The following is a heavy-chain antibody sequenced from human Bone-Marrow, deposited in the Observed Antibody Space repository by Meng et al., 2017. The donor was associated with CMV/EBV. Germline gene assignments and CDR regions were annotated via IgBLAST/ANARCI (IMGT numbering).Heavy chain of an antibody. CDR1: RFTFSTYW. Sequence: GGSLRLSCAASRFTFSTYWMSWVRQAPGKGLEWVAHIKQDGSEKYYVDSVKGRFTISRENAKNSLYLQMNTLRAEDTAVYYCARTPPLGYCSSTSCPRQLYYYYGMDVCGQGTTVTVSS. V-gene: IGHV3-7*01. J-gene: IGHJ6*02. CDR3: ARTPPLGYCSSTSCPRQLYYYYGMDV. CDR2: IKQDGSEK. D-gene: IGHD2-2*01.